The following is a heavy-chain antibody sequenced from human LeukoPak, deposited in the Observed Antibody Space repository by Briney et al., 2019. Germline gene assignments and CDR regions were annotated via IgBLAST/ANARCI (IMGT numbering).Heavy chain of an antibody. CDR3: ARDGCSTTACLGFDY. Sequence: PGGSLRLSCAASGFTFSSYTMNWVRQAPGKGLEWVSSISSSSSYIYYADSVKGRFTISRDNAKNSLYLQMNSLRAEDTAVYYCARDGCSTTACLGFDYWGQGTLVTVSS. CDR1: GFTFSSYT. D-gene: IGHD2-2*01. CDR2: ISSSSSYI. V-gene: IGHV3-21*01. J-gene: IGHJ4*02.